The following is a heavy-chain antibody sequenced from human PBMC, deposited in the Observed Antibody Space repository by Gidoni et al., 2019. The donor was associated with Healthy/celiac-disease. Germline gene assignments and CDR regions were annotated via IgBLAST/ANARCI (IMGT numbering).Heavy chain of an antibody. CDR1: GFTFSSYG. J-gene: IGHJ4*02. V-gene: IGHV3-30*18. CDR2: ISYDGSNK. CDR3: AKDQVGASFWSPSTSVLDY. Sequence: QVQLVESGGGVVQPGRSLRLSCAASGFTFSSYGLHWVRQAPGKGLEVVAVISYDGSNKYYADSVKGRFTISRDNSKNTLYLQMNSLRAEDTAVYYCAKDQVGASFWSPSTSVLDYWGQGTLVTVSS. D-gene: IGHD1-26*01.